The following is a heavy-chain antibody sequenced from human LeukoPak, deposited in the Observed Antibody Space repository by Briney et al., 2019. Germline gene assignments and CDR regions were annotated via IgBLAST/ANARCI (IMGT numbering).Heavy chain of an antibody. J-gene: IGHJ3*02. Sequence: SETLSLTCSVSGASVSSSAYYWAWIRQPPGRGLEWIGSIFYTGNSLYNPSLKSRVTVSVDTSKNQFSLKLRSVTAADTAVYFCARDGKQWLRSDAFDIWGQGTMVTVSS. V-gene: IGHV4-39*07. CDR2: IFYTGNS. CDR3: ARDGKQWLRSDAFDI. D-gene: IGHD6-19*01. CDR1: GASVSSSAYY.